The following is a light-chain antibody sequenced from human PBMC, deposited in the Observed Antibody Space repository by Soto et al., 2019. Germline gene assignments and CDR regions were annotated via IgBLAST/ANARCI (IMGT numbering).Light chain of an antibody. J-gene: IGLJ3*02. V-gene: IGLV2-14*01. CDR3: SSKTSSTTVV. CDR2: DVS. CDR1: SSDVGSYNS. Sequence: QSALTQPASVSGSPGQSITISCTGTSSDVGSYNSVSWYQQHPDKAPKLMIYDVSNRPSGVSNRFSGSKSGNTASLTISGLQAEDEADYYCSSKTSSTTVVFGGGTKVTVL.